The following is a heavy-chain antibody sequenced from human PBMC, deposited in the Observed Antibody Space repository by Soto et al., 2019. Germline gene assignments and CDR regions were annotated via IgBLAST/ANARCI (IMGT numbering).Heavy chain of an antibody. CDR2: VYYSGST. D-gene: IGHD4-17*01. V-gene: IGHV4-59*01. CDR1: GGSISSYY. CDR3: AREFSTVTNYGMDV. J-gene: IGHJ6*02. Sequence: SETLSLTCTVSGGSISSYYWSWIRQPPGKGLEWIGNVYYSGSTNYNPSLKSRVTISVDTSKNQFSLKLSSVTAADTAVYYCAREFSTVTNYGMDVWGQGTTVTAP.